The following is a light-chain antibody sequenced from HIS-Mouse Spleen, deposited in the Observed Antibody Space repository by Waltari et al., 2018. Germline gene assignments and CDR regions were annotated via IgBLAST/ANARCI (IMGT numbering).Light chain of an antibody. CDR1: QSVSSSY. CDR3: QQYGSSPXXT. CDR2: GAS. V-gene: IGKV3-20*01. J-gene: IGKJ2*01. Sequence: EIVLTQSPGTLSLSPGERATLSCRASQSVSSSYLAWYQQKPGQAPRLRIYGASSRATGIPGRFSGSGSGTDFTLTISRLEPEDFAVYYCQQYGSSPXXTXGQGTKLEIK.